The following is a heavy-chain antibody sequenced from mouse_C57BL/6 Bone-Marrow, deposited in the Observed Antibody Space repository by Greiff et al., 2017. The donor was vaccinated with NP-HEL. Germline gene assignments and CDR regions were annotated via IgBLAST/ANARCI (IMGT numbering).Heavy chain of an antibody. CDR2: INPSSGYT. J-gene: IGHJ2*01. V-gene: IGHV1-4*01. Sequence: VQLQQSGAELARPGASVKMSCKASGYTFTSYTMHWVKQRPGQGLEWIGYINPSSGYTKYNQKFKDKATLTADKSSSTAYMQLSSLTSEDSAVYYCARSFPYYGSSYDFDYWGQGTTLTVSS. D-gene: IGHD1-1*01. CDR1: GYTFTSYT. CDR3: ARSFPYYGSSYDFDY.